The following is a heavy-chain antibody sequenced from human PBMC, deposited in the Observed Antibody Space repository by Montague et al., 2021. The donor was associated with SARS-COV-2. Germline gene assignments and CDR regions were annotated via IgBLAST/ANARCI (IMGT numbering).Heavy chain of an antibody. CDR3: ARDSSNWYYWFDP. V-gene: IGHV4-39*01. CDR1: GGSISSSSYY. CDR2: LYYAGST. D-gene: IGHD6-13*01. J-gene: IGHJ5*02. Sequence: SETLSLTCTVSGGSISSSSYYWGWIRQPPGKGLEWIGSLYYAGSTYYNPSLKSRVTISVDTSKNQFSLKLSSVTAADTAVYYCARDSSNWYYWFDPWGQGTLVTVSS.